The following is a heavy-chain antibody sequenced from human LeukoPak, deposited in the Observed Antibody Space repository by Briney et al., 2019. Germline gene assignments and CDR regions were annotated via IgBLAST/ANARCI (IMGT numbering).Heavy chain of an antibody. D-gene: IGHD6-13*01. CDR1: GFTFSSYE. CDR2: ISSSGSTI. J-gene: IGHJ4*02. CDR3: ARPGIAAKIDY. V-gene: IGHV3-48*03. Sequence: GGSLRLSCAASGFTFSSYEMNWVRQAPGKGLEWVSYISSSGSTIYYADSVKGRFTISRDNAKNSLYLQMNSLRAEDTAVYYYARPGIAAKIDYWGQGTLVTVSS.